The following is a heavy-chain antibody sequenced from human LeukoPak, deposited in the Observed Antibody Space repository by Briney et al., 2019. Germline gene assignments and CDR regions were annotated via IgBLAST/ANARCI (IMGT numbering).Heavy chain of an antibody. CDR2: ITGNGISS. Sequence: GGSLRLSCAASGFSFSSFAMHWVRQAPGKGLEYVSGITGNGISSFNADSVKGRFIISRDNSKKTVYLQMGRLRVEDTAVYYCASGSYGSGFYYFYYMDVWGKGTTVTVSS. J-gene: IGHJ6*03. CDR3: ASGSYGSGFYYFYYMDV. CDR1: GFSFSSFA. V-gene: IGHV3-64*02. D-gene: IGHD3-10*01.